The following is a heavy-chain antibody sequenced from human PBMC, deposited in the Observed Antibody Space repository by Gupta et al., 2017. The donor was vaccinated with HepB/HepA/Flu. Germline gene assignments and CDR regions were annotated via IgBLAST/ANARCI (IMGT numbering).Heavy chain of an antibody. CDR2: VNCNDGWT. Sequence: QVQLVQSGAEVKKPGASVKVSCKASGYTFTNYYIHWVRQATGQGLEWMGIVNCNDGWTKYAQKFQGRVTITKDMATRTVSMEVRGLSSEDTAVYYCARDKVSSEGSADFDYWGQGTLVTVSS. D-gene: IGHD2-8*01. CDR1: GYTFTNYY. V-gene: IGHV1-46*01. CDR3: ARDKVSSEGSADFDY. J-gene: IGHJ4*02.